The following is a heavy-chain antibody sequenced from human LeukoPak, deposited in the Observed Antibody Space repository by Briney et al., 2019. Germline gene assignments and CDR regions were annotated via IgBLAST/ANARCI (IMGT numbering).Heavy chain of an antibody. D-gene: IGHD1-26*01. Sequence: PGGSLRLSCAASGFTFSSYGMHWVRQAPGKGLEWVAVISYDGSNKYYADSVKGRSTISRDNSKNTLYLQMSSLRAEDTAVYYCAKGGTGYSGSYLGSDYWGQGTLVTVSS. CDR2: ISYDGSNK. V-gene: IGHV3-30*18. CDR1: GFTFSSYG. J-gene: IGHJ4*02. CDR3: AKGGTGYSGSYLGSDY.